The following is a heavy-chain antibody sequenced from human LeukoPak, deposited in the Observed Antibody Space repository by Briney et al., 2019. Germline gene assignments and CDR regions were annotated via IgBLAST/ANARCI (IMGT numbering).Heavy chain of an antibody. CDR3: ATDASIYDSRGYYYLW. Sequence: GASVKVSCKASGGTFSSYAISWVRQAPGQGLEWMGGIIPMFGRANYAQKFQGRLTITADESSTTAYMELSGLRSEDTAVYYCATDASIYDSRGYYYLWWGQGTLVTVSS. CDR1: GGTFSSYA. V-gene: IGHV1-69*01. J-gene: IGHJ4*02. CDR2: IIPMFGRA. D-gene: IGHD3-22*01.